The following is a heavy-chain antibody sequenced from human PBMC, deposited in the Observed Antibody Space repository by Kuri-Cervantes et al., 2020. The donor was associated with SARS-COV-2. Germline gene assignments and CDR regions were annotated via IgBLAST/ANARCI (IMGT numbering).Heavy chain of an antibody. J-gene: IGHJ2*01. CDR3: ARSYSGSYSGYWYFDL. CDR2: IYYSEST. D-gene: IGHD1-26*01. CDR1: GGSVSSGSYY. V-gene: IGHV4-61*01. Sequence: ESLKIPCTVSGGSVSSGSYYWSWIRQPPGKGLEWIGYIYYSESTNYNPSLKSRVTISVDTSKNQFSLKLSSVTAADTAVYYCARSYSGSYSGYWYFDLWGRGTLVTVSS.